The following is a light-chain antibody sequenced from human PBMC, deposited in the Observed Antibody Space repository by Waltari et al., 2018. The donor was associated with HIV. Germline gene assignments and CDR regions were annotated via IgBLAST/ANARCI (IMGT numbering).Light chain of an antibody. CDR1: SSDVGGYNY. CDR2: DVS. CDR3: CSYAGSYTPNWV. J-gene: IGLJ3*02. Sequence: QSALTQPRSVSGSPGQSVTISCTGTSSDVGGYNYVSWYQQHPGKAPKLMIYDVSKRPSGFPDRFSGSQSGNTASLTISGLQAEDEADYYCCSYAGSYTPNWVFGGGTKLTVL. V-gene: IGLV2-11*01.